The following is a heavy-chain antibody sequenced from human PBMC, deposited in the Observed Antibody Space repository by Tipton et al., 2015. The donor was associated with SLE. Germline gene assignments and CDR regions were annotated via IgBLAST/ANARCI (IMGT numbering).Heavy chain of an antibody. CDR1: GGSISSGDYY. CDR2: IYYSGST. D-gene: IGHD1-26*01. V-gene: IGHV4-30-4*01. Sequence: TLSLTCTVSGGSISSGDYYWSWIRQPPGKGLEWIGYIYYSGSTYYNPSLKSRVTISVDTSKNQFSLKLSSVTAADTAVYYCARAGRELPNWFDPWGQGTLVTVAS. CDR3: ARAGRELPNWFDP. J-gene: IGHJ5*02.